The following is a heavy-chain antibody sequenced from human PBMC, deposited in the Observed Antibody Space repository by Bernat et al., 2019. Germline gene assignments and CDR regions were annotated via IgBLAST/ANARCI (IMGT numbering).Heavy chain of an antibody. D-gene: IGHD3-16*01. J-gene: IGHJ4*02. Sequence: QVQLVESGGGVVQPGRSLRLSCAASGFTFSSYGMHWVRQAPGKGLEWAAVIWYDGSNKYYADSVKGRFTISRDNSKNTLYLQMNSLRAEDTAVYYCARNDYIWGSLDYWGQGTLVTVSS. CDR2: IWYDGSNK. CDR3: ARNDYIWGSLDY. V-gene: IGHV3-33*01. CDR1: GFTFSSYG.